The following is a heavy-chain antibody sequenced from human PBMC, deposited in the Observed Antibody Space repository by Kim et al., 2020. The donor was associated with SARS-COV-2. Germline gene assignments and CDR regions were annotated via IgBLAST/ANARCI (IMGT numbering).Heavy chain of an antibody. CDR1: GLSFSDSY. V-gene: IGHV3-11*01. J-gene: IGHJ4*02. CDR3: ARSGNGYNAFGI. D-gene: IGHD5-12*01. CDR2: ISTRGESI. Sequence: GGSLRLSCAVSGLSFSDSYMNWVRQAPGKGLEWLSFISTRGESIFYADSVERRFTISRDNAKNSLYLQMNYLGDEDTAVYYCARSGNGYNAFGIWGQGVLVSVS.